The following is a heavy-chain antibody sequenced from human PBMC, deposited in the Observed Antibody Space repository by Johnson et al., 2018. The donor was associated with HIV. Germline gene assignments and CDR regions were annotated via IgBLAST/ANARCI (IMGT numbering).Heavy chain of an antibody. J-gene: IGHJ3*02. CDR1: GFTFSSYA. D-gene: IGHD6-13*01. Sequence: VQLVESGGGLVQPGGSLRLSCAASGFTFSSYAMSWVRQAPGKGLEWVSAISGSGGSTYYADSVKGRFTISRDNSKNTVYLQMNSLRAEDTALYYCARELRGYDVFDIWGQGTMGTVSS. CDR2: ISGSGGST. V-gene: IGHV3-23*04. CDR3: ARELRGYDVFDI.